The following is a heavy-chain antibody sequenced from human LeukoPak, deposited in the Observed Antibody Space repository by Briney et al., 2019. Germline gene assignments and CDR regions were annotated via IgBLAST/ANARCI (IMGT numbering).Heavy chain of an antibody. CDR2: ISGSGGST. J-gene: IGHJ4*02. CDR3: AKDPYYYGSGSYFDY. CDR1: GFTFSSYA. V-gene: IGHV3-23*01. Sequence: HPGGSLRLSCAASGFTFSSYAMSWVRQAPGKGLEWVSAISGSGGSTYYADSVKGRFTISRDNPKNTLYLQMNSLRAEDTAVYYCAKDPYYYGSGSYFDYWGQGTLVTVSS. D-gene: IGHD3-10*01.